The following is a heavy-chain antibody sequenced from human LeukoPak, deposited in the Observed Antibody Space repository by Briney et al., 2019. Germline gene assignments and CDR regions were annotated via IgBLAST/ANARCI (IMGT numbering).Heavy chain of an antibody. CDR1: GYSISSGYY. V-gene: IGHV4-38-2*02. Sequence: PSETLSLTRTVSGYSISSGYYWGWIRQPPGKGLEWIGSIYHSGSTYYNPSLKSRVTISADTSKNQFSLKLSSVTAADTAVYYCARQGRSDYFDYWGQGTLVTVSS. D-gene: IGHD2-15*01. CDR3: ARQGRSDYFDY. CDR2: IYHSGST. J-gene: IGHJ4*02.